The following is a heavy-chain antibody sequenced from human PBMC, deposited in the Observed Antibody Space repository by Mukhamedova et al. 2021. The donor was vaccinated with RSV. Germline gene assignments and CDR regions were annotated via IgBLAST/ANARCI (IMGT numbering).Heavy chain of an antibody. D-gene: IGHD2-2*01. CDR3: AKGAVDALPGAMALNLSSDI. V-gene: IGHV1-2*02. J-gene: IGHJ3*02. CDR2: INPNSGGR. Sequence: EYMGWINPNSGGRNHVQKFQGRVTMTSDTSSSTASLELSSLKFDDTAVYYCAKGAVDALPGAMALNLSSDIWGQGTLVTVSS.